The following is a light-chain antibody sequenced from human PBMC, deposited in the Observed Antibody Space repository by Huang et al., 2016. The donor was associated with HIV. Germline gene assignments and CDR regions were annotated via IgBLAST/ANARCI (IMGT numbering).Light chain of an antibody. CDR1: QSISNH. CDR3: QQHHSWLT. CDR2: DAS. V-gene: IGKV3-11*01. Sequence: IVLTQSPATLSWYLGERVTLSCRASQSISNHLAWYQQRPGQAPSLLIYDASNRVGGVPAMFSGSGSGTDFTLTISSLEPEDFALYYCQQHHSWLTFGGGTKLEVK. J-gene: IGKJ4*01.